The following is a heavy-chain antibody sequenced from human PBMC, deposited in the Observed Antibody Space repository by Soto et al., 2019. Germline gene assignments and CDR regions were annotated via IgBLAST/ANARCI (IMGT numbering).Heavy chain of an antibody. V-gene: IGHV3-23*01. CDR2: ISSDTTAT. D-gene: IGHD3-10*01. J-gene: IGHJ4*02. CDR3: AKGTSEGRNFFDY. Sequence: EVQLLESGGGLVQPGGSLRLSCATSGFTFSSCAMSWVRQAPGKGLEWISTISSDTTATYYAGSVRGRFTISRDNSKSTLFMQMNSLRAEDTAVYYCAKGTSEGRNFFDYWGQGTLVTVSS. CDR1: GFTFSSCA.